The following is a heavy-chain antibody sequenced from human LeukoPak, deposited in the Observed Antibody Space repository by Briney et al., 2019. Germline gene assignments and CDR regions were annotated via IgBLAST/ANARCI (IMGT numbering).Heavy chain of an antibody. CDR3: ARPTVSWFGDAQRPDGMDV. J-gene: IGHJ6*02. Sequence: ASVKVSCKASGYSFTSYGISWVRQAPGQGLEWMGWISAYNGNTNYAQKLQGRVTMTTDTSTSTAYMELRSLRSDDTAVYYCARPTVSWFGDAQRPDGMDVWGQGTTVTVSS. CDR2: ISAYNGNT. V-gene: IGHV1-18*01. D-gene: IGHD3-10*01. CDR1: GYSFTSYG.